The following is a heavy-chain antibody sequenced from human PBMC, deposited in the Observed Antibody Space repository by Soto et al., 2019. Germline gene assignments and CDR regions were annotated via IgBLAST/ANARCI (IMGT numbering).Heavy chain of an antibody. CDR3: AKDAVYRDGLWLMDS. Sequence: PGGSLRLSCAASGFTISTYAMTWVRQAPGKGLECVSGVTGSGSQIYYADSVKGRFTISKDNSKNTLYLQMSSLREEDTALYYCAKDAVYRDGLWLMDSWGQGTLVTVS. CDR2: VTGSGSQI. D-gene: IGHD2-21*01. V-gene: IGHV3-23*01. J-gene: IGHJ5*02. CDR1: GFTISTYA.